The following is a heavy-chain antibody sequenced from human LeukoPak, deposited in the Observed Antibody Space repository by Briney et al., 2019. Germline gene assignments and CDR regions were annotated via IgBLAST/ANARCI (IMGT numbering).Heavy chain of an antibody. CDR3: ARGGQLSLFR. V-gene: IGHV4-34*01. D-gene: IGHD6-6*01. Sequence: KPSETLSLTCAVYGGSFSGYYWNWIRQPPGKGLEWIGEINHSGSTNYNPSLKSRVTISVDTSKNQFSLKLSSVTTADTAVYYCARGGQLSLFRWGQGTLVTVSS. J-gene: IGHJ4*02. CDR2: INHSGST. CDR1: GGSFSGYY.